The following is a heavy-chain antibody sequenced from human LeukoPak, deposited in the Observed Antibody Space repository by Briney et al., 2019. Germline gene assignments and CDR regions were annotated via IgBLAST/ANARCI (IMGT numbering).Heavy chain of an antibody. CDR2: IPGSGGAT. CDR1: GFTFSSYA. D-gene: IGHD6-13*01. Sequence: PGGSLRLSCEASGFTFSSYAIRWVRQAPGTGLEWVSSIPGSGGATYYADSVRGRFSISRDSSKNTVYLQMNSLRAEDTAVYYCAKGWYELDYWGQGTLVTVSS. V-gene: IGHV3-23*01. CDR3: AKGWYELDY. J-gene: IGHJ4*02.